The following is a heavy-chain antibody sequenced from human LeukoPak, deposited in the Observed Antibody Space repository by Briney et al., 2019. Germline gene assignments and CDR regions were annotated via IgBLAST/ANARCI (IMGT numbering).Heavy chain of an antibody. D-gene: IGHD4-17*01. V-gene: IGHV1-46*01. CDR3: ARGGLRSQGDYYYYMDV. Sequence: GASVKVSCKASGYTFTSYYMHWVRQAPGQGLEWMGIINPSGGSTSYAQKFQGRVTMTRDMSTSTVYMELSSLRSEDTAVYYCARGGLRSQGDYYYYMDVWGKGTTVTVSS. CDR1: GYTFTSYY. CDR2: INPSGGST. J-gene: IGHJ6*03.